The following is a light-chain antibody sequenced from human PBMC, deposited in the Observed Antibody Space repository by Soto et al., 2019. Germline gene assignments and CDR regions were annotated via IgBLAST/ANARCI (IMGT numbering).Light chain of an antibody. Sequence: QLVLTQPPSVSGTPGQTVTISCTGSSSTIGAGYDVHWYQQLPGTAPKLLVFANNNRPAGVPDRFSGSKSGTSASLAITGLQAEDEATYYCQSYHTSLTGVFGTGTKVTVL. CDR3: QSYHTSLTGV. J-gene: IGLJ1*01. CDR2: ANN. V-gene: IGLV1-40*01. CDR1: SSTIGAGYD.